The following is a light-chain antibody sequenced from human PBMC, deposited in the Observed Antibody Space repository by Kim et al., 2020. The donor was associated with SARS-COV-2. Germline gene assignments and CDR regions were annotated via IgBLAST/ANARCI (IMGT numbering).Light chain of an antibody. CDR3: QQYGSLPYT. J-gene: IGKJ2*01. Sequence: EIVLTQSPGTLSLSPGERATLSCRASQSVRRSLLAWYQHVPGLAPRLLIYAASARATGIPDRFSGGGSGTDFTLTISRLQPEDFAMYYCQQYGSLPYTFGQGTKVDIK. CDR2: AAS. CDR1: QSVRRSL. V-gene: IGKV3-20*01.